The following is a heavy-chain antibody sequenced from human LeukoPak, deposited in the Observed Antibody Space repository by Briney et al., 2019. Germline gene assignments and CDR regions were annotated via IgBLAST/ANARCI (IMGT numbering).Heavy chain of an antibody. D-gene: IGHD2-15*01. CDR3: ARRHCSGGRCYLGY. V-gene: IGHV3-23*01. CDR1: GFTVDNNA. J-gene: IGHJ4*02. Sequence: GGSLRLSCAASGFTVDNNAMSWGRQAPGTGLEWVPDIAGTSDDTYYADSVKGRFTVSSDNSKNTLYLQMNNVRAEDTAVYYCARRHCSGGRCYLGYWGQGTLLSVSS. CDR2: IAGTSDDT.